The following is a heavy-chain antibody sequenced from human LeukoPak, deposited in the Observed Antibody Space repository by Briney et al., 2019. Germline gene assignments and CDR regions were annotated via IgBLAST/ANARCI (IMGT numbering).Heavy chain of an antibody. Sequence: SETLSLTCTVSGGSISSSTYYWDWIRQPPGQGLEWIGNIYDSGDTYYTPSLKSRVTMFVDTSKNQFSLKLSSVTAADTAVYYCVRHGRPGYGGYENAFDIWGQGTMVTVSS. CDR1: GGSISSSTYY. V-gene: IGHV4-39*01. D-gene: IGHD5-12*01. J-gene: IGHJ3*02. CDR3: VRHGRPGYGGYENAFDI. CDR2: IYDSGDT.